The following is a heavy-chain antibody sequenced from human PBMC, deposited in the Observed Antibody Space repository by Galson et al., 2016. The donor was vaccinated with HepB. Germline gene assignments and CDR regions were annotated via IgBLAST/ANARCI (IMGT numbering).Heavy chain of an antibody. D-gene: IGHD6-13*01. CDR2: IASGGST. Sequence: SLRLSCAASGFTFSSHSMHWARQAPGKGLEYVSAIASGGSTFYADSVKGRFTISRDNAKNSLYLQMNSLRAEDTAVYYCARGAAAGRGYWGQGTLVTVSS. V-gene: IGHV3-64*04. J-gene: IGHJ4*02. CDR1: GFTFSSHS. CDR3: ARGAAAGRGY.